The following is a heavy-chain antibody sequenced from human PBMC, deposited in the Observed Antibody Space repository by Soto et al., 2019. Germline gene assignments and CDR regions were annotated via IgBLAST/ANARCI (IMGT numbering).Heavy chain of an antibody. CDR1: GYSFTSYW. J-gene: IGHJ6*03. D-gene: IGHD6-6*01. CDR3: ARLGSSSSSSEHYYYYYYMDV. Sequence: GESLKISCKGSGYSFTSYWIGWVRQMPGKGLEWMGIIYPGDSDTRYSPSFQGQVTISADKSISTAYLQWSSLKASDTAMYYCARLGSSSSSSEHYYYYYYMDVWGKGTTVTVSS. V-gene: IGHV5-51*01. CDR2: IYPGDSDT.